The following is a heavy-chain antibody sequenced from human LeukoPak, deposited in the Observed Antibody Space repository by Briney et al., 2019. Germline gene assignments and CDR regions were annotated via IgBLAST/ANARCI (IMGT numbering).Heavy chain of an antibody. V-gene: IGHV3-7*01. J-gene: IGHJ4*02. D-gene: IGHD3-16*01. CDR1: GFTFSSYW. Sequence: GGSLRLSCAASGFTFSSYWMSWVRQAPGKGLEWVAYIKQDGSEKYYVDSVKGRFTISRDNAKNSLYLQMNSLRAEDTAVYYCARDTSKGGSTAGGWGQGTLVTVSS. CDR3: ARDTSKGGSTAGG. CDR2: IKQDGSEK.